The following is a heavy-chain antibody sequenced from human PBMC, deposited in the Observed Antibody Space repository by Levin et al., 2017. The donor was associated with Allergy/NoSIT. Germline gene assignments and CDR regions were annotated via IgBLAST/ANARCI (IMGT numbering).Heavy chain of an antibody. J-gene: IGHJ6*02. D-gene: IGHD3-22*01. CDR3: ARVLVEIVVSGAYGMDV. V-gene: IGHV1-8*01. CDR2: MNPNSGNT. Sequence: GASVKVSCKASGYTFTSYDINWVRQATGQGLEWMGWMNPNSGNTGYAQKFQGRVTMTRNTSISTAYMELSSLRSEDTAVYYCARVLVEIVVSGAYGMDVWGQGTTVTVSS. CDR1: GYTFTSYD.